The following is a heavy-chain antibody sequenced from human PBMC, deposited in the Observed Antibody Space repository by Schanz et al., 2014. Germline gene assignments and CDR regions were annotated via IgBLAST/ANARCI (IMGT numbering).Heavy chain of an antibody. Sequence: EVQLVESGGGLVQPGGSLRLSCAASGFTFSTSTMHWVRQAPGKGLEYVSSISSKGDMTFYGNSVKGRFTISRDNSKNTLYLQLGSLSAEDTAVYYCARGGFGELSAFDIWGQGTMVTVSS. D-gene: IGHD3-10*01. V-gene: IGHV3-64*01. CDR1: GFTFSTST. CDR2: ISSKGDMT. J-gene: IGHJ3*02. CDR3: ARGGFGELSAFDI.